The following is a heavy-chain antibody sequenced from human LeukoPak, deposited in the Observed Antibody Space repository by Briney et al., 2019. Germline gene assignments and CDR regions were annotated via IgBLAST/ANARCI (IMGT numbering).Heavy chain of an antibody. CDR3: ARDWNRYAY. V-gene: IGHV4-39*07. Sequence: SETLSLTCSVSGGSISSCTYSWGWIRQPPGKGLEWIGSFSCSGSTYYNPSLKSRVTISVDTSKSQFSLYMDSVTAADTAVYYYARDWNRYAYWGQGTLVTVSS. D-gene: IGHD1-1*01. CDR1: GGSISSCTYS. CDR2: FSCSGST. J-gene: IGHJ4*02.